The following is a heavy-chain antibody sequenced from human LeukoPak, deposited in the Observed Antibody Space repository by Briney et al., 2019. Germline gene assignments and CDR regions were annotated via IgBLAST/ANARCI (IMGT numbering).Heavy chain of an antibody. D-gene: IGHD1-1*01. Sequence: ASVKVSCKASGYTFTSYYMHWVRQAPGQGLEWMGIINPSGGSTSYAQKFQGRVTMIRDTSTSTVYMELSSLRSEDTAVYYCATFPTRGKQLERRNPSRYSFDYWGQGTLVTVSS. V-gene: IGHV1-46*01. J-gene: IGHJ4*02. CDR1: GYTFTSYY. CDR3: ATFPTRGKQLERRNPSRYSFDY. CDR2: INPSGGST.